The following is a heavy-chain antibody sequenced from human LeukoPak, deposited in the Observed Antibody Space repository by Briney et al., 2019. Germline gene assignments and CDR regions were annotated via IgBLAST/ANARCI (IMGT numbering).Heavy chain of an antibody. V-gene: IGHV1-69*02. CDR3: ASTADAIVVVPAY. CDR2: IIPILGIA. J-gene: IGHJ4*02. CDR1: GGTFSSYT. D-gene: IGHD2-2*01. Sequence: SVKVSCKASGGTFSSYTISWVRQAPGQGLEWMGRIIPILGIANSAQKFQGRVTITADKSTSTAYMELSSLRSEDTAVYYCASTADAIVVVPAYWGQGTLVTVSS.